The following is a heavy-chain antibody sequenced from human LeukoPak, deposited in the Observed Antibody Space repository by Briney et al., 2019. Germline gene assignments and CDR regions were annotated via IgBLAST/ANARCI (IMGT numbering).Heavy chain of an antibody. J-gene: IGHJ4*02. CDR3: AKDRTAMVTSLIDY. V-gene: IGHV3-30*18. Sequence: GRSLRLSCAASGFTFSSYGTHWVRQAPGKGLEWVAVISYDGSNKYYADSVKGRFTISRDNSKNTLYLQMNSLRAEDTAVYYCAKDRTAMVTSLIDYWGQGTLVTVSS. CDR2: ISYDGSNK. D-gene: IGHD5-18*01. CDR1: GFTFSSYG.